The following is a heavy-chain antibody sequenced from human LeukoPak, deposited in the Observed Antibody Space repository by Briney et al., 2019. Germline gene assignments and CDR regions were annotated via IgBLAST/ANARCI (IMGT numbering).Heavy chain of an antibody. CDR3: ARYPRTTVTRGYYGMDV. CDR1: GYTFTSYA. Sequence: ASVKVSCKASGYTFTSYAMHWVRQAPGQRLEWMGWINAGNGNTKYSQKFQGRVTITRDTSASTAYMELSRLRSEDTAVYYCARYPRTTVTRGYYGMDVWGQGTTVTVSS. CDR2: INAGNGNT. D-gene: IGHD4-11*01. J-gene: IGHJ6*02. V-gene: IGHV1-3*01.